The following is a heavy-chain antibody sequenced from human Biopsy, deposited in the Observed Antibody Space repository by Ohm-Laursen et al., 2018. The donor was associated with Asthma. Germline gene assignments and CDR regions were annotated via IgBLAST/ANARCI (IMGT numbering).Heavy chain of an antibody. CDR3: VKDIRLQLWGFDS. V-gene: IGHV3-9*01. J-gene: IGHJ4*02. Sequence: SLRLSCSASGFSFDDYAMFWVRQAPGKGLEWVSGISWNSGTIGYADSVKGRFTVSRDNAKNSLYLQMNSLRGADTALYYCVKDIRLQLWGFDSWGQGTLVTVSS. D-gene: IGHD6-13*01. CDR1: GFSFDDYA. CDR2: ISWNSGTI.